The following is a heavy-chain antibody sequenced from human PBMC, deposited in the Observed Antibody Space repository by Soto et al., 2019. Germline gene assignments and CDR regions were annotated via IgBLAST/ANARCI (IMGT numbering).Heavy chain of an antibody. CDR3: ARSSAFCGGDCYSCTNPAYYYYGMDV. CDR2: VSPSEGRQ. D-gene: IGHD2-21*02. CDR1: GYTFTSYF. J-gene: IGHJ6*02. Sequence: ASVKVSCKASGYTFTSYFILWVRQAPGQGLEWMGIVSPSEGRQRYAQQFPGRVTMTRDTSTSTVFMELSSLRFDDTAVYYCARSSAFCGGDCYSCTNPAYYYYGMDVWGQGTTVTVSS. V-gene: IGHV1-46*01.